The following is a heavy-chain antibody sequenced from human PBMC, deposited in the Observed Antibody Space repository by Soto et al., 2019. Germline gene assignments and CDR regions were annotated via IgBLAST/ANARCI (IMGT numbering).Heavy chain of an antibody. J-gene: IGHJ1*01. V-gene: IGHV2-5*01. CDR1: WFSLSTTSTTEVG. CDR2: IFWHDDK. D-gene: IGHD4-17*01. CDR3: AHGQVTVTRAFQN. Sequence: GXTLVTPTKTLTXSCTFSWFSLSTTSTTEVGVGWIRQPPGKALEWLALIFWHDDKRNSPTLKSRLTITKDTSKNQVVLTMTDVEPEDTATYFCAHGQVTVTRAFQNWGPGTLVTVS.